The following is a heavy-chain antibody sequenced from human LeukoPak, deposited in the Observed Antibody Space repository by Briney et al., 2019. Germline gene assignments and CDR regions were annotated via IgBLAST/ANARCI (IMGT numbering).Heavy chain of an antibody. Sequence: SETLSLTCAVYGGSFSGYYWSWIRQPPGKGLEWIGEINHSGSTNYNPSLKSRVTISVDTSKNQFSLKLSSVTAADTAVYYCARVDYVWGSPRADAFDIWGQGTMVTVSP. CDR2: INHSGST. D-gene: IGHD3-16*01. CDR1: GGSFSGYY. CDR3: ARVDYVWGSPRADAFDI. J-gene: IGHJ3*02. V-gene: IGHV4-34*01.